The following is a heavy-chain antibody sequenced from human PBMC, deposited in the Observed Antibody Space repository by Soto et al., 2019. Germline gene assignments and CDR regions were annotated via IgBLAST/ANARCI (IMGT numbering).Heavy chain of an antibody. V-gene: IGHV3-23*01. D-gene: IGHD2-21*02. CDR3: TKCKGRLSNNGYYGMDV. J-gene: IGHJ6*02. Sequence: EVLLLESGGGLFQPGGSLRLSCVSSGFTFSNYGFTWVRQVPGKGLEWVSLSGGRGAVEYADTEKGRFTISRATPKNAVFLYMNGLRVDDTAVYFCTKCKGRLSNNGYYGMDVWGQGNKVTVS. CDR2: SGGRGAV. CDR1: GFTFSNYG.